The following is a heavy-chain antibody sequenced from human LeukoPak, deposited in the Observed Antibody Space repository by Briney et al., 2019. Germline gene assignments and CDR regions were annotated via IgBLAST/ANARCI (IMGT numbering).Heavy chain of an antibody. J-gene: IGHJ4*02. D-gene: IGHD1-26*01. Sequence: SETLSLTCTVSGGSINNYYWSWIRQPAGKGLEWIGRIYTTGSTNYNPPLKSRITMSVDTSKNQFSLKLSSVTAADTAVYYCARSGSYSGPYVYWGQGTVVTVSS. CDR3: ARSGSYSGPYVY. CDR2: IYTTGST. CDR1: GGSINNYY. V-gene: IGHV4-4*07.